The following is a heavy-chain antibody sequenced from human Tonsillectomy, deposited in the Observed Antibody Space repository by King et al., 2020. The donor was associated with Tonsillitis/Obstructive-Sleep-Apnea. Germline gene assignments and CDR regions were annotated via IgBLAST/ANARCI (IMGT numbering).Heavy chain of an antibody. CDR3: AREVRIAGKCFDY. D-gene: IGHD2-21*01. CDR2: MYYSGST. J-gene: IGHJ4*02. Sequence: VQLQESGPGLVKPSETLSLTCTVSGGSLSSYYWCWIRQPPGKGLEWIGYMYYSGSTKFNPSLQSRVTISVDTSKNQFSLRLSSATAADTAVYYCAREVRIAGKCFDYWGQGILVTVSS. CDR1: GGSLSSYY. V-gene: IGHV4-59*01.